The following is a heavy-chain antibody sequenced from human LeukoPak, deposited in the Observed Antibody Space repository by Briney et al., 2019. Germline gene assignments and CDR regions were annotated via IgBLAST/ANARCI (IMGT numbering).Heavy chain of an antibody. CDR2: IYHSGST. J-gene: IGHJ5*02. CDR3: AREGIAGWFDP. D-gene: IGHD6-13*01. V-gene: IGHV4-4*02. Sequence: SETLSLTCAVSGGSISSSNWWSWVRQPPGKGLEWIREIYHSGSTNYNPSLKSRVTISVDKSKNQLSLKLSSVTAADTAVYYCAREGIAGWFDPWGQGTLVTVSS. CDR1: GGSISSSNW.